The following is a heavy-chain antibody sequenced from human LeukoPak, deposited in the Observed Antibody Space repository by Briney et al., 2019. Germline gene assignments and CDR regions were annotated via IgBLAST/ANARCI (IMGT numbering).Heavy chain of an antibody. CDR3: ARRDDYDSRPARVFDI. V-gene: IGHV3-66*04. D-gene: IGHD3-22*01. J-gene: IGHJ3*02. CDR1: GFTVSSNY. CDR2: IYSGGQT. Sequence: HPGGSLRLSCAASGFTVSSNYMTWVRQAPGKGLEWVSVIYSGGQTYYADSVKGRFTISRDTSKNTLYLQMNSLRAEDTAVYYCARRDDYDSRPARVFDIWGQGTMVTVSS.